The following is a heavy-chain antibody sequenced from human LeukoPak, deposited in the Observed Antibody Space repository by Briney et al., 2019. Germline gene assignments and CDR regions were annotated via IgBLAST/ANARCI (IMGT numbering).Heavy chain of an antibody. V-gene: IGHV3-23*01. CDR3: AKGTGDTAYYFDF. CDR1: QFNFNTYG. CDR2: ISGSGT. J-gene: IGHJ4*02. Sequence: GGSLRLSCSTSQFNFNTYGLSWVRQAPGKGLEWVSSISGSGTQYADSVQGRFTISRDNSENTLYLQMSGLRAEDTAIYYCAKGTGDTAYYFDFWGQGVLVTVSS. D-gene: IGHD7-27*01.